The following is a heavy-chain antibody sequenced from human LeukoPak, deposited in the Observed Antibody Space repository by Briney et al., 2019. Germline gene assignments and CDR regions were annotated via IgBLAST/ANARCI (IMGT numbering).Heavy chain of an antibody. Sequence: SQTLSLTCAISGDSVSSNSAAWNWIRQSPSRGLEWLGRTYYKSKWYNDYAVSVKSRMTINPDTSKNHFSLQLNSVTPEDTAVYYCARGGCSSTSCRRYFDYWGQGTPVTVSS. V-gene: IGHV6-1*01. CDR3: ARGGCSSTSCRRYFDY. CDR2: TYYKSKWYN. D-gene: IGHD2-2*01. CDR1: GDSVSSNSAA. J-gene: IGHJ4*02.